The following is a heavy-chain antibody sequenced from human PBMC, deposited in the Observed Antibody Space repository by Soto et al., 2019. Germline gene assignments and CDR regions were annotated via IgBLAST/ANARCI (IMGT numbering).Heavy chain of an antibody. Sequence: GESLKISCKGFGYSFTSYWIAWVRQMPWKGPEWMGVIYPGDSDTRYSPSFEGQVTISVDKSISTAYLQWSSLKASDTAMYYCARRFTMYGDFDYWGQGTLVTVS. CDR1: GYSFTSYW. CDR3: ARRFTMYGDFDY. V-gene: IGHV5-51*01. CDR2: IYPGDSDT. J-gene: IGHJ4*02. D-gene: IGHD3-10*02.